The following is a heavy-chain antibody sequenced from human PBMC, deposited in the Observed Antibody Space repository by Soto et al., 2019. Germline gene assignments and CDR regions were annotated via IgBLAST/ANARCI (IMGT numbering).Heavy chain of an antibody. CDR1: GFTFGQFV. V-gene: IGHV3-23*01. J-gene: IGHJ5*02. CDR2: ITGSSGST. Sequence: GGSLRLSCAASGFTFGQFVMTWVRQAPGKGLEWVSTITGSSGSTTYTESVKGRFTISRDNSKNSLYLQMNNLRADDSARYYCAKADTGWFAAWGRGTLVTVSS. CDR3: AKADTGWFAA. D-gene: IGHD3-10*01.